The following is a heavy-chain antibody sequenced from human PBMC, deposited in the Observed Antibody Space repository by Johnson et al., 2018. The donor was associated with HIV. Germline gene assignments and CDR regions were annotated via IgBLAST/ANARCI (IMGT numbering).Heavy chain of an antibody. V-gene: IGHV3-30*18. Sequence: QVQLVESGGGVVRPGGSLRLSCAASGFTFDDYGMSWVRQAPGKGLEWVAVISYDGSNKYYADSVKGRFTISRDNSKNTLYLQMNSLRAEDTAVYYCAKDGSSGYPDADAFDIWGQGTMVTVSS. J-gene: IGHJ3*02. D-gene: IGHD3-22*01. CDR2: ISYDGSNK. CDR3: AKDGSSGYPDADAFDI. CDR1: GFTFDDYG.